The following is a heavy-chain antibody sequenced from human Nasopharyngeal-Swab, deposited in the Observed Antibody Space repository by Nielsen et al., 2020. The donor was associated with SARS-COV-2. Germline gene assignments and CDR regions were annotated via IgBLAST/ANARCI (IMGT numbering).Heavy chain of an antibody. V-gene: IGHV3-21*01. CDR3: ARLGTESYHYYSLDV. D-gene: IGHD1-1*01. CDR1: GFIFKNYA. Sequence: GGSLRLSCSASGFIFKNYAMNWVRQAPGKGLEWVSSISSSNNYIYYEDSVKGRFTISRDNTKKSLYLQMNSLRAEDTAVYYCARLGTESYHYYSLDVWGQGTTVTVSS. CDR2: ISSSNNYI. J-gene: IGHJ6*02.